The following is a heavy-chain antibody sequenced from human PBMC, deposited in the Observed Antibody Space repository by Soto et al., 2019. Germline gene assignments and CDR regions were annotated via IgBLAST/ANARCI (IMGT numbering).Heavy chain of an antibody. D-gene: IGHD6-13*01. CDR3: AKVDVWEAAAGTGY. J-gene: IGHJ4*02. Sequence: GGSLRLSCAASGFAFSSYAMSWVRQAPGKGLEWVSAISGSGGSTYYADSVKGRFTISRDNSKNTLYLQMNSLRAEDTAVYYCAKVDVWEAAAGTGYWGQGTLVTVSS. CDR2: ISGSGGST. CDR1: GFAFSSYA. V-gene: IGHV3-23*01.